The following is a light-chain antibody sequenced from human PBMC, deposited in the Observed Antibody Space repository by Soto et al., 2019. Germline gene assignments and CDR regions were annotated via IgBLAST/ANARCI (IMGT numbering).Light chain of an antibody. CDR1: QGISRK. J-gene: IGKJ4*01. V-gene: IGKV3-15*01. CDR3: QQYHTWPIT. Sequence: IVMTQSTATLSVAPGERVTFSCRASQGISRKVAWYQHKPGQAPRLLISGASTGATGIPARFSGSGSGTEFTLNISSLQSEDWAIYYCQQYHTWPITFGGGTKVEIK. CDR2: GAS.